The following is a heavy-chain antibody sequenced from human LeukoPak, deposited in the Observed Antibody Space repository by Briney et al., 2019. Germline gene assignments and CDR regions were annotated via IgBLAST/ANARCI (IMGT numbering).Heavy chain of an antibody. Sequence: GGSLRLSCAASGFPFRSYAMNWVRQAPGKGLEWVSGISNSGDTTYYADSVKGRFSLSRDYTKNTLYMQMNSLRAEDTAVYYCAKGIDSSGYWADYWGQGTLVTVSS. CDR2: ISNSGDTT. V-gene: IGHV3-23*01. CDR1: GFPFRSYA. D-gene: IGHD3-22*01. CDR3: AKGIDSSGYWADY. J-gene: IGHJ4*02.